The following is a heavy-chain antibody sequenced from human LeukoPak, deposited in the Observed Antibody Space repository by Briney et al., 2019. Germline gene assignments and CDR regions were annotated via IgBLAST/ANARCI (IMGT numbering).Heavy chain of an antibody. D-gene: IGHD2-2*01. CDR3: ARGSQLLGFDAFDI. CDR2: IIPILGIA. CDR1: GGTFSSYT. Sequence: SVKVSCKASGGTFSSYTISWVRQAPGQGLEWMGRIIPILGIANYAQKFQGRVTITADKSTSTAYMELSSLRSGDTAVYYCARGSQLLGFDAFDIWGQGTMVTVSS. J-gene: IGHJ3*02. V-gene: IGHV1-69*02.